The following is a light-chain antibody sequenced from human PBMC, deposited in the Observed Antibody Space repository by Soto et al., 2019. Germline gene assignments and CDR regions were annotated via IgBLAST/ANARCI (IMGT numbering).Light chain of an antibody. J-gene: IGKJ2*01. CDR2: GAS. CDR3: QQYNSWPPYT. V-gene: IGKV3-15*01. CDR1: QSISSN. Sequence: EIVMTQSPATLSVSPGERATLSCRASQSISSNLAWYQQKPGQAPRLLIYGASTTATGIPARFIGSGSGTEFTLTISGLQSEDSAVYYCQQYNSWPPYTFGQGTKLEIK.